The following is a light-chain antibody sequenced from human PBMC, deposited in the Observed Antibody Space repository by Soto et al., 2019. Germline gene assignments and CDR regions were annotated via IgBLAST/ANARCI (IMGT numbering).Light chain of an antibody. CDR3: QQYDNLPPYT. J-gene: IGKJ2*01. CDR1: QDISNY. CDR2: DAS. V-gene: IGKV1-33*01. Sequence: DIQMTQSPSSLSASVGDRVTITCQASQDISNYLNWYQQKPGKAPKLLIYDASNLETGVPSRFSESGSGTDFNFTISSLQPEDIATYYCQQYDNLPPYTFGQGTKLEIK.